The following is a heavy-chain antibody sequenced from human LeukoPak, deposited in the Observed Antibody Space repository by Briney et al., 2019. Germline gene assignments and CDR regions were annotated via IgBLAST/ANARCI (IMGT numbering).Heavy chain of an antibody. CDR1: GGSFSGYY. J-gene: IGHJ5*02. CDR3: ARGRGITMVRGRRNWFDP. CDR2: INHSGST. V-gene: IGHV4-34*01. Sequence: PSETLSLTCAVYGGSFSGYYWSWIRHPPAKGLEWSGEINHSGSTNYNPSLKSRVTISVDTSKNQFSLKLSSVTAADTAVYYCARGRGITMVRGRRNWFDPWGQGTLVTVSS. D-gene: IGHD3-10*01.